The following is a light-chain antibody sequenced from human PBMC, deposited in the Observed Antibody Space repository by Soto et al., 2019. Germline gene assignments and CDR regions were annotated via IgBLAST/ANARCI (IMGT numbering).Light chain of an antibody. Sequence: DLQLTQSPSAVSASVGDTVTITCRATHDVSSWVAWYQQKAGAAPKLLIYGASTLQSGVPSRFSGSGSGTDFTLTITTLEPDDFATYYCQQAGSFPSFGQGTRLEIK. V-gene: IGKV1-12*02. CDR2: GAS. CDR1: HDVSSW. CDR3: QQAGSFPS. J-gene: IGKJ5*01.